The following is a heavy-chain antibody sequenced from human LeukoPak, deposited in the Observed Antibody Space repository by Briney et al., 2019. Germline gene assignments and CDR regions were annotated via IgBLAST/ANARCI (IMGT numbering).Heavy chain of an antibody. V-gene: IGHV3-30*18. J-gene: IGHJ4*02. CDR2: ISYDGSNK. CDR1: GFTFSSYG. CDR3: AKDYEEDIVVVVAASSPDY. Sequence: PGRSLRLSCAASGFTFSSYGMHWVRQAPGKGLEWVAVISYDGSNKYYADSVKGRLTISRDNSKNTLYLQMNSLRAEDTAVYYCAKDYEEDIVVVVAASSPDYWGQGTLVTVSS. D-gene: IGHD2-15*01.